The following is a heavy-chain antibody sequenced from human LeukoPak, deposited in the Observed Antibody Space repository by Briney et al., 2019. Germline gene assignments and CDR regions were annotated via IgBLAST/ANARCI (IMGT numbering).Heavy chain of an antibody. CDR3: ARFPCSGDSCYSGIRAFDI. CDR1: GGSFSGYY. J-gene: IGHJ3*02. V-gene: IGHV4-34*01. Sequence: SETLSHTCALCGGSFSGYYWNWIRQSPGKGLEWIGEINHSGTTNYIASLKSRVTISVDTSKKQFSLKLSSVTAADTAVYYCARFPCSGDSCYSGIRAFDIWGQGTMVTVSS. D-gene: IGHD2-15*01. CDR2: INHSGTT.